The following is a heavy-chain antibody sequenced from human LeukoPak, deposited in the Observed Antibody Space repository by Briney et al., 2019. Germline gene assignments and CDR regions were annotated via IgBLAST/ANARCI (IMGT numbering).Heavy chain of an antibody. Sequence: GGSLRLSCAASGFIFSSYTMSWVRQAPGKGLEWVSVISDSGGRTNYADSVKGRFTISRDNSKNTMYLQMNSLRVEDTAVDYCTKPNNGWYAGGYWGQGTLVTVAS. CDR1: GFIFSSYT. CDR3: TKPNNGWYAGGY. CDR2: ISDSGGRT. D-gene: IGHD6-19*01. J-gene: IGHJ4*02. V-gene: IGHV3-23*01.